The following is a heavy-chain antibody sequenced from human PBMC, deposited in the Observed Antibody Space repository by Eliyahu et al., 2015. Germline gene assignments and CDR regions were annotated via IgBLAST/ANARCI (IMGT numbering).Heavy chain of an antibody. CDR2: VPYSGTP. CDR1: GGSISSGNYY. D-gene: IGHD3-16*01. V-gene: IGHV4-39*01. J-gene: IGHJ1*01. CDR3: ARGGGIDV. Sequence: QLKLQESGPGLVKPSETLSLTCTVPGGSISSGNYYWGWIRQPPGKGLEWIGSVPYSGTPDYSPSLRSRVTISVDTSKNQFSLKLSSVTAADTAVYYCARGGGIDVWGQGTLVTVSS.